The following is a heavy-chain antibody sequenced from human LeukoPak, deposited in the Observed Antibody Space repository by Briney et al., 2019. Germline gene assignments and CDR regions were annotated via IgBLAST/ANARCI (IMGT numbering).Heavy chain of an antibody. CDR2: IFYSGST. J-gene: IGHJ3*02. CDR1: GGSFSGYY. D-gene: IGHD3-10*01. V-gene: IGHV4-34*12. Sequence: SETLSLTCAVHGGSFSGYYWSWIRQPPGKGLEWIGNIFYSGSTYYSPSLKNRVTISLDTSRNQFSLKLNSVTAADTAVYYCAKSNGYGLVDIWGQGTMVTVSS. CDR3: AKSNGYGLVDI.